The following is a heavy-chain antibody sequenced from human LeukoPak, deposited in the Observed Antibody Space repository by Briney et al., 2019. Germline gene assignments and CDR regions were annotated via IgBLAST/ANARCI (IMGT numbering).Heavy chain of an antibody. J-gene: IGHJ4*02. CDR2: INPNGGGT. CDR3: AKDVTTGTLALDY. CDR1: GYTFTGFY. V-gene: IGHV1-2*02. D-gene: IGHD1-1*01. Sequence: ASVKVSCQASGYTFTGFYVHWVRQAPGQGLEWMGWINPNGGGTNYAQKFQGRVTMTRDTSISTAYMELSRLRSDDTAVYYCAKDVTTGTLALDYWGQGTLVTVSS.